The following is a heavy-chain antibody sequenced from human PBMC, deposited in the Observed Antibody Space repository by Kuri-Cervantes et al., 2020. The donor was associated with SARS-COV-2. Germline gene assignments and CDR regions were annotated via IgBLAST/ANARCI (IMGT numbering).Heavy chain of an antibody. CDR2: ISYDGSNK. V-gene: IGHV3-30-3*01. J-gene: IGHJ3*02. Sequence: GESLKISCAASGFTSSSYAMHWVRQAPGKRLEWVAVISYDGSNKYYADSVKGRFTISRDNSKNTLYLQMNSLRAEDTAVYYCASSPVAAPFGAFDIWGQGTMVTVSS. CDR3: ASSPVAAPFGAFDI. CDR1: GFTSSSYA. D-gene: IGHD6-19*01.